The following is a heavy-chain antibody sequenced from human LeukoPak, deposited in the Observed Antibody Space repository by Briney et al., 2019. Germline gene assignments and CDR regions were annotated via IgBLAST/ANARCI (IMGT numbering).Heavy chain of an antibody. CDR3: ARGPASSWYFYYFDY. V-gene: IGHV1-8*03. CDR1: GYTFTGYY. D-gene: IGHD6-13*01. J-gene: IGHJ4*02. CDR2: INPNSGNT. Sequence: ASVKVSCKASGYTFTGYYMHWVRQAPGQGLEWMGWINPNSGNTGYAQKFQGRVTITRNTSISAAYMELSSLRSEDTAVYYCARGPASSWYFYYFDYWGQGTLVTVSS.